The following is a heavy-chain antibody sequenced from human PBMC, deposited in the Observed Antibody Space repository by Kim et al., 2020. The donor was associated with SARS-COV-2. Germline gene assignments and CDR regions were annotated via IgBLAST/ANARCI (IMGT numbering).Heavy chain of an antibody. Sequence: SETLSLTCAVSGDSVATDFWTWVRQAQGKGLDWLGYVSYSGGSDYNPNLRGRLTISVDASRTHVSLRLTSLTAADTGVYFCARAHQLAPRGYGMDVWGQG. D-gene: IGHD1-1*01. J-gene: IGHJ6*02. V-gene: IGHV4-59*02. CDR1: GDSVATDF. CDR2: VSYSGGS. CDR3: ARAHQLAPRGYGMDV.